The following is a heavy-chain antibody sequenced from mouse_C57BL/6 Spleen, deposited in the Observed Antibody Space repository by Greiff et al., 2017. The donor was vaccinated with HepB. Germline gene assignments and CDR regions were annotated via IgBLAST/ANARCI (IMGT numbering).Heavy chain of an antibody. Sequence: DVKLVESGGGLVKPGGSLKLSCAASGFTFSSYTMSWVRQTPEKRLEWVATISGGGGNTYYPDSVKGRFTISRDNAKNTLYLQMSSLRSEDTALYYCARQDSSGYRYWGQGTTLTVSS. D-gene: IGHD3-2*02. CDR1: GFTFSSYT. V-gene: IGHV5-9*01. CDR2: ISGGGGNT. J-gene: IGHJ2*01. CDR3: ARQDSSGYRY.